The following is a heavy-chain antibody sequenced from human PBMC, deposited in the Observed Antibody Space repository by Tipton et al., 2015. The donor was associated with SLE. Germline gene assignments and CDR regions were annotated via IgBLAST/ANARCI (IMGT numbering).Heavy chain of an antibody. Sequence: TLSLTCTVSGVSISSHFWIWIRQPPGKGLEWIGYISYSGNTIYNPPLKSRVTISVDTSKSQFSLRVTSVTALDTAVYYCVRAVGNDWMYKDWGQGKLVTVSS. CDR2: ISYSGNT. V-gene: IGHV4-59*11. J-gene: IGHJ4*02. D-gene: IGHD3-9*01. CDR3: VRAVGNDWMYKD. CDR1: GVSISSHF.